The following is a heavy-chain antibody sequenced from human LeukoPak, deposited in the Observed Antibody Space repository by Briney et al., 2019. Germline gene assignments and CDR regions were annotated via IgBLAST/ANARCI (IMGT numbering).Heavy chain of an antibody. V-gene: IGHV4-4*02. CDR1: GGSISTTNW. CDR3: AREGGPYRPFDY. J-gene: IGHJ4*02. Sequence: SETLSLTCGVSGGSISTTNWWTWVRQPPGEGLEWIGEVHLSGRTHYNPSLESRVTMSVDMSENHISLRLTSVTAADTAVYYCAREGGPYRPFDYSGLGTLVTVSS. CDR2: VHLSGRT.